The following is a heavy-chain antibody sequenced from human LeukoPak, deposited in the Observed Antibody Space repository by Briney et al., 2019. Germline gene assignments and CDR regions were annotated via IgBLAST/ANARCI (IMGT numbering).Heavy chain of an antibody. D-gene: IGHD3-3*01. V-gene: IGHV1-2*02. J-gene: IGHJ4*02. CDR3: ASNPATVSFPYYDFWSGYSY. Sequence: ASVKVSCKASGYTFTGYYMHWVRQAPGQGLEWMGWINPNSGGTNYAQKFQGRVTMTRDTSISTAYMELSRLRSDDTAVYYCASNPATVSFPYYDFWSGYSYWGQGTLVTVSS. CDR1: GYTFTGYY. CDR2: INPNSGGT.